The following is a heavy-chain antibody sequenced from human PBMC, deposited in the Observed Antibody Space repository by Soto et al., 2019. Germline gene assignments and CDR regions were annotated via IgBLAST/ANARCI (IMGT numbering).Heavy chain of an antibody. V-gene: IGHV1-18*01. CDR1: GYTFTSYG. J-gene: IGHJ3*02. D-gene: IGHD3-3*01. CDR3: ARDLILEWSGKGAFDI. Sequence: ASVKVSCKASGYTFTSYGISWVRQAPGQGLDWMGWISAYNGNTNYAQKLQGRVTMTTDTSTSTAYMELRSLRSDDTAVYYCARDLILEWSGKGAFDIWGQGTMVTVSS. CDR2: ISAYNGNT.